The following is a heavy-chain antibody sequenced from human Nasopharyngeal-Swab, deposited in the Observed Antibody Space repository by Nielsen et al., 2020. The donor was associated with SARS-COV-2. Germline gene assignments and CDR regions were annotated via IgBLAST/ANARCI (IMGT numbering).Heavy chain of an antibody. D-gene: IGHD3-16*01. CDR3: ARLGDDYVWGSYDYGMDV. J-gene: IGHJ6*02. CDR2: MNPNSGNT. Sequence: ASVKVSCKASGYTFTGYDINWVRQATGQGLEWMGWMNPNSGNTGYAQKFQGRVTMTRNTSISTAYMELSSLRSEDTAVYYCARLGDDYVWGSYDYGMDVWGQGTTVTVSS. V-gene: IGHV1-8*01. CDR1: GYTFTGYD.